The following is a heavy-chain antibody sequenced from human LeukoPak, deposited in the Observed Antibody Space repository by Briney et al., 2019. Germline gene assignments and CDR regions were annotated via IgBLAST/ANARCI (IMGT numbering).Heavy chain of an antibody. D-gene: IGHD4-23*01. J-gene: IGHJ4*02. CDR2: ISGSGDST. Sequence: GGSLRLSCAASGFTFSSYAVSWVRLAPGKGLEWVSSISGSGDSTYYADSVKGRFTISRDNSKNTLYLQMNSLRAEDTAVYYCAKRPGDYGXKYFDYWGQGTLVTVSS. V-gene: IGHV3-23*01. CDR1: GFTFSSYA. CDR3: AKRPGDYGXKYFDY.